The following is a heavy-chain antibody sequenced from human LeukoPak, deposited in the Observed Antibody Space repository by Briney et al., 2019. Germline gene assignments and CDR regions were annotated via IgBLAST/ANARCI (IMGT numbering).Heavy chain of an antibody. CDR1: GYSFTTYW. V-gene: IGHV5-51*01. CDR2: IYPGDSDA. D-gene: IGHD2-8*02. CDR3: AISLGLSDTYWDF. Sequence: GESLKISCKASGYSFTTYWIGWVRQMPGKGLEWMGIIYPGDSDARYNPSFQGQVTISVDTSITTAHLQWSSLKVSDTAIYYCAISLGLSDTYWDFWGQGTLVTVTS. J-gene: IGHJ4*02.